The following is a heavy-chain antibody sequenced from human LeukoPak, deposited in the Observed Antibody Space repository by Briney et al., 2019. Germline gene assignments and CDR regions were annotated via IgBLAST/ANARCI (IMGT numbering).Heavy chain of an antibody. CDR3: ARHLYYMDV. J-gene: IGHJ6*03. V-gene: IGHV5-51*01. CDR1: GYNFTTYW. CDR2: IYPGDSDT. Sequence: GESLKISGQGSGYNFTTYWIGWVRQMPGKGLEWMGIIYPGDSDTRYSPSFQGQVTISADKSFSTAYRQWSSLTASDTAVYYCARHLYYMDVWGKGTTVTVSS.